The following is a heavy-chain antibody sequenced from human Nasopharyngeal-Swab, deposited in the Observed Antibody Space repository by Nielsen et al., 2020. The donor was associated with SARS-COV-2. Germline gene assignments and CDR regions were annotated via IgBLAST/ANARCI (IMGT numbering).Heavy chain of an antibody. Sequence: GESLKISCAASGFDFSKYGVHWVRQAPGKGLVWVSRINSDGSRTGYADSVKGRFTISRDNAKNTLYLQMNSLRAEDTAVYYCARDFDKTGDWGQGTLVTVSS. CDR3: ARDFDKTGD. J-gene: IGHJ4*02. CDR2: INSDGSRT. D-gene: IGHD7-27*01. V-gene: IGHV3-74*01. CDR1: GFDFSKYG.